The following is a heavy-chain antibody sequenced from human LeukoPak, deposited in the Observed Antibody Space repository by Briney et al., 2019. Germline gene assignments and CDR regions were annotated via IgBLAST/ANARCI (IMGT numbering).Heavy chain of an antibody. CDR3: ATTDFDY. Sequence: GGSLRLSCAACGFTFSNYGMHCVRQARGRGLEWVAVIWYDGSNKYYADSVKGRFTISRDNSKNTLYLQMSSLRAEDTAVYYCATTDFDYWGQGTLVTVSS. J-gene: IGHJ4*02. CDR1: GFTFSNYG. CDR2: IWYDGSNK. D-gene: IGHD1-1*01. V-gene: IGHV3-33*01.